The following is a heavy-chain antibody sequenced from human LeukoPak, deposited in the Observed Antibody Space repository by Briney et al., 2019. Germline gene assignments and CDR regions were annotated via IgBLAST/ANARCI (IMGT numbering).Heavy chain of an antibody. D-gene: IGHD1-7*01. CDR3: ARAHGTGTTSYYYGMDV. CDR1: GYTFTSYA. J-gene: IGHJ6*02. CDR2: ISAYNGNT. Sequence: ASVKLSCKASGYTFTSYAISWVRQAPGQGLEWMGWISAYNGNTNYAQKLQGRVTMTTVTSTSTAYMELRSLRSDDTAVYYCARAHGTGTTSYYYGMDVWGQGTTVTVSS. V-gene: IGHV1-18*04.